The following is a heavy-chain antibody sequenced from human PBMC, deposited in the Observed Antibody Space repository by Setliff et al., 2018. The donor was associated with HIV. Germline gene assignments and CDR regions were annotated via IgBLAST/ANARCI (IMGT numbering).Heavy chain of an antibody. Sequence: GGSLRLSCAASGFTFSDYYLNWFRLAPGKGLEWVSFIRNKDYGETTEYAASVKGRFTISRDDSNSIAYLQMSSLTTEDTAVYYCGVGAFEGHSYGWVERYFDYWGQGTLVTVSS. CDR1: GFTFSDYY. J-gene: IGHJ4*02. CDR3: GVGAFEGHSYGWVERYFDY. CDR2: IRNKDYGETT. D-gene: IGHD5-18*01. V-gene: IGHV3-49*03.